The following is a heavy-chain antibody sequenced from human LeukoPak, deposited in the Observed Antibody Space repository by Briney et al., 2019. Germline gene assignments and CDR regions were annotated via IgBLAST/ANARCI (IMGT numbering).Heavy chain of an antibody. CDR2: ISSSSRTI. J-gene: IGHJ4*02. CDR3: AKLFCTSCYGSYFDY. V-gene: IGHV3-48*02. D-gene: IGHD2-2*01. CDR1: GFTFSSYS. Sequence: PGGSLRLSCAASGFTFSSYSMNWVRQAPGKGPEWVSYISSSSRTIYYADSVKGRFTISRDNAKNSLYLQMNSLRDEDTAVYYCAKLFCTSCYGSYFDYWGQGTLVTVSS.